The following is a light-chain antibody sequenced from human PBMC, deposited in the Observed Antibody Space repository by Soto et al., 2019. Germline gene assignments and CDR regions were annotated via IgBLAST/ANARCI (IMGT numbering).Light chain of an antibody. CDR1: QSISSW. CDR3: QQYNSYPWT. Sequence: DIQMTQSHATLSASVGDRVPLPCRASQSISSWLAWYQQKPVKAPKLLIYDASSLESGVPSRFSGSGSGTEFTLTITSLQPDDFATYYCQQYNSYPWTLGQGTKVDIK. CDR2: DAS. V-gene: IGKV1-5*01. J-gene: IGKJ1*01.